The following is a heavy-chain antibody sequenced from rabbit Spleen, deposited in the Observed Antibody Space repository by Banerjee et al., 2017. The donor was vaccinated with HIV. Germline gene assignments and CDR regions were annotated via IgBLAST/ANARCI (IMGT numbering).Heavy chain of an antibody. V-gene: IGHV1S40*01. CDR1: GIDFNTAYN. J-gene: IGHJ4*01. CDR2: INAVTGKP. CDR3: VREAGYGGYGDANL. Sequence: QSLEESGGDPVKPGASLTLTCIASGIDFNTAYNVYWVRQAPGKGLELIACINAVTGKPVYATWAKGRFTISKTSSTTVTLQMTSLTAADTATYFCVREAGYGGYGDANLWGPGTLVTVS. D-gene: IGHD6-1*01.